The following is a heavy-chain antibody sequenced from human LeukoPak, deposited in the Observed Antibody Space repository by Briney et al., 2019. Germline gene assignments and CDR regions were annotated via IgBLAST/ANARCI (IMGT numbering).Heavy chain of an antibody. Sequence: GGSLRLSCAASGFTFSSYEMNWVRQAPGKGLEGVSYISSSGSTIYYADSVKGRFTISRDNAKNSLYLQMNSLRAEDTAVYYCARDMVRGLEQAMDVWGQGTTVTVSS. CDR2: ISSSGSTI. CDR3: ARDMVRGLEQAMDV. CDR1: GFTFSSYE. V-gene: IGHV3-48*03. J-gene: IGHJ6*02. D-gene: IGHD3-10*01.